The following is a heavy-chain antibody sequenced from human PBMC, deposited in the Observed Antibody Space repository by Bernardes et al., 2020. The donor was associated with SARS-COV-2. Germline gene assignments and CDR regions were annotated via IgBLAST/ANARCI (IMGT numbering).Heavy chain of an antibody. Sequence: GGSLRLSCAASGFTFSSYSMNWVRQAPGKGLEWVSSISSSSSYIYYADSVKGRFTISRDNAKNSLYLQMNSLRAEDTAVYYCARDALPYYDFWSGYYTGSVDGMDVWGQGTTVTVSS. CDR1: GFTFSSYS. CDR2: ISSSSSYI. V-gene: IGHV3-21*01. D-gene: IGHD3-3*01. CDR3: ARDALPYYDFWSGYYTGSVDGMDV. J-gene: IGHJ6*02.